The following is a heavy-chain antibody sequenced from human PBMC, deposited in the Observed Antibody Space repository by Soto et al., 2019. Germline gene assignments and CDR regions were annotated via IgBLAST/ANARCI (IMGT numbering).Heavy chain of an antibody. CDR2: IYYSGST. CDR3: ARQGGSNDPGDY. D-gene: IGHD2-8*01. CDR1: GGSISSSSYY. Sequence: TSETLSLTCTVSGGSISSSSYYWGWIRQPPGKGLEWIGSIYYSGSTYYNPSLKSRVTISVDTSKNQFSLKLSSVTAADTAVYYCARQGGSNDPGDYWGQGTLVTVSS. V-gene: IGHV4-39*01. J-gene: IGHJ4*02.